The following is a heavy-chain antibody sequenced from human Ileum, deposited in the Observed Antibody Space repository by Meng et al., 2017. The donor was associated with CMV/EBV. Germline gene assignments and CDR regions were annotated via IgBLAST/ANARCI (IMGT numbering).Heavy chain of an antibody. J-gene: IGHJ4*02. D-gene: IGHD4-17*01. CDR2: IYYSGST. CDR3: ATWDYGDLLVTDY. CDR1: GCSISSGGYY. Sequence: SETLSLTCTVSGCSISSGGYYWSWIRQHPGKGLEWIGYIYYSGSTYYNPSLKSRVTISVDTSKNQFSLKLSSVTAADTAVYYCATWDYGDLLVTDYWGQGTLVTVSS. V-gene: IGHV4-31*03.